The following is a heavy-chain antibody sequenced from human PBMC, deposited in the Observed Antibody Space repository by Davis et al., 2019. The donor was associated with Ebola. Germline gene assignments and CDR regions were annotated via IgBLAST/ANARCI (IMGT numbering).Heavy chain of an antibody. Sequence: GGSLRLSCAASGFTFSSYGMHWVRQAPGKGLEWVALISYDGSNQYYADSVKGRFTISRNNSKNTLYLQMNSLRAEDTAVYYCAKDPRYCSGGSCYKYGMDVWGQGTTVTVSS. CDR3: AKDPRYCSGGSCYKYGMDV. CDR2: ISYDGSNQ. V-gene: IGHV3-30*19. J-gene: IGHJ6*02. CDR1: GFTFSSYG. D-gene: IGHD2-15*01.